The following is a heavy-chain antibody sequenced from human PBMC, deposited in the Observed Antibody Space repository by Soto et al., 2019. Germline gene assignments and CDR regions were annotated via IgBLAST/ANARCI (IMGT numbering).Heavy chain of an antibody. J-gene: IGHJ4*02. V-gene: IGHV4-39*01. CDR3: ARHRASTVTTGSYFDY. CDR1: GGSISSSSYY. D-gene: IGHD4-17*01. Sequence: QLQLQESGPGLVKPSETLSLTCTVSGGSISSSSYYWGWIRQPPGKGLEWIGSIYYSGSTYYNPSLKSRVTISVDTSKNQFSLKLSSVTAADTAVYYCARHRASTVTTGSYFDYWGQGTLVTVSS. CDR2: IYYSGST.